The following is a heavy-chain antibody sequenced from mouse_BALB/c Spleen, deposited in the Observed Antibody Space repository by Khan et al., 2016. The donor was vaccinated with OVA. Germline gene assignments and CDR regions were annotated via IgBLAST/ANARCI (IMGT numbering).Heavy chain of an antibody. J-gene: IGHJ4*01. V-gene: IGHV3-8*02. CDR2: VTYSGNT. D-gene: IGHD1-1*02. CDR1: GDSITSGF. Sequence: EVKLLESGPSLVKPSQTLSLTCSVTGDSITSGFWNWIRKFPGNKFEYMGYVTYSGNTYYNPSLKSQISTTRDTSNSQYYLQLNYVTTEDTAANFCARSDGGWGMDYWGQGTSVTVSS. CDR3: ARSDGGWGMDY.